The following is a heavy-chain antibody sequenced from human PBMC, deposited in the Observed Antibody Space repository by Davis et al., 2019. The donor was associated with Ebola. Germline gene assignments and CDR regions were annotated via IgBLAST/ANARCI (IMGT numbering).Heavy chain of an antibody. J-gene: IGHJ4*02. Sequence: SVKVSCKASGGTFSSYAISWVRQAPGQGLEWMGGIIPIFGTANYAQKFQGRVTITADESTSTAYMELSSLRSEDTAVYYCARSRDGYNNDFDHWGQGTLVTVSS. CDR2: IIPIFGTA. CDR1: GGTFSSYA. CDR3: ARSRDGYNNDFDH. V-gene: IGHV1-69*13. D-gene: IGHD5-24*01.